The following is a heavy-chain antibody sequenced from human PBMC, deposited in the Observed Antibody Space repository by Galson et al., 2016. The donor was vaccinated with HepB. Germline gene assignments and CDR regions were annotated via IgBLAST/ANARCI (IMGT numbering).Heavy chain of an antibody. J-gene: IGHJ6*02. CDR3: AKAYGSGSSFYYYYGMDV. V-gene: IGHV3-74*01. Sequence: SLRLSCAASGFTFSSYWMHWVRQAPGKGLVWVSRINSDGSSTSYADSVKGRFTISRDNAKNTLYLQMSSLRAEDTAVYYCAKAYGSGSSFYYYYGMDVWGQGTTVIVSS. D-gene: IGHD3-10*01. CDR2: INSDGSST. CDR1: GFTFSSYW.